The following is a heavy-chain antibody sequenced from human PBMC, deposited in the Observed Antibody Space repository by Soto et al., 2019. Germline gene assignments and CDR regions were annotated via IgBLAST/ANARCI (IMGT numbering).Heavy chain of an antibody. J-gene: IGHJ4*02. CDR3: ASNYYDGSGYFDY. V-gene: IGHV4-38-2*01. CDR2: IYHSGST. D-gene: IGHD3-22*01. CDR1: GYSISSGYY. Sequence: PSETLSLTCAVSGYSISSGYYWGWIRQPPGKGLEWIGSIYHSGSTYYNPSLKSRVTISVDTSKNQFSLKLSSVTAADTAVYYCASNYYDGSGYFDYWGQGTLVTVSS.